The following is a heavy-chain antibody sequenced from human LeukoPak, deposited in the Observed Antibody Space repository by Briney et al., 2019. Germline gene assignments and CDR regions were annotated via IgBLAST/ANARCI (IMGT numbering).Heavy chain of an antibody. CDR1: GGSFSGYY. Sequence: SETLSLTCAVYGGSFSGYYWSWIRQPPGKGLEWIGEINHSGSTNYNPSLKSRVTISVDTSKNQFSLKLSSVTAADTAVYYCAVAAAVPEGGRFDYWGQGTLATVSS. V-gene: IGHV4-34*01. D-gene: IGHD6-13*01. CDR2: INHSGST. J-gene: IGHJ4*02. CDR3: AVAAAVPEGGRFDY.